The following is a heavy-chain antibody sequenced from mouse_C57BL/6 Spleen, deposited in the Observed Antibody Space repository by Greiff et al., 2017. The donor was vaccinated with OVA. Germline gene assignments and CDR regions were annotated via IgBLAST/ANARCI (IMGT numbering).Heavy chain of an antibody. D-gene: IGHD2-4*01. J-gene: IGHJ4*01. CDR3: ARSYDYDGYAMDY. CDR1: GYTFTSYW. CDR2: IDPSDSYT. V-gene: IGHV1-69*01. Sequence: QVQLQQPGAELVMPGASVKLSCKASGYTFTSYWMHRVKQRPGQGLEWIGEIDPSDSYTNYNQKFKGKSTLTVDKSSSTAYMQLSSLTSEDSAVYYCARSYDYDGYAMDYWGQGTSVTVSS.